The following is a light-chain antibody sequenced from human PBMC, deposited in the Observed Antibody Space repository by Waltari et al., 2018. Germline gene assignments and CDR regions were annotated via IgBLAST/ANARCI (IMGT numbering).Light chain of an antibody. CDR2: AAS. Sequence: DIQMTQSPSSVSASVGDRVTITCRASQGVTTWLAWYQQKPGKAPKPLIYAASRLQSGVPSRFTGTGSGTDFTLTISSLQPEDFATYYCQQAHTFPYTFGQGTKLEIK. V-gene: IGKV1-12*01. J-gene: IGKJ2*01. CDR3: QQAHTFPYT. CDR1: QGVTTW.